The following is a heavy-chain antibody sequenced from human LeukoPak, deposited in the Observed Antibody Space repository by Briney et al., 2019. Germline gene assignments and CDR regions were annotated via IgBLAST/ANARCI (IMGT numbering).Heavy chain of an antibody. CDR1: GGSFSGYY. CDR2: INHSGST. Sequence: SXTLSXXCAVYGGSFSGYYWSWIRQPPGKGLEWIGEINHSGSTNYNPSLKSRVTISVDTSKNQFSLKLSSVTAADTAVYYCAXGFXRXTIXARGNGYNWFDPWGQGTLVTVSS. V-gene: IGHV4-34*01. J-gene: IGHJ5*02. D-gene: IGHD6-6*01. CDR3: AXGFXRXTIXARGNGYNWFDP.